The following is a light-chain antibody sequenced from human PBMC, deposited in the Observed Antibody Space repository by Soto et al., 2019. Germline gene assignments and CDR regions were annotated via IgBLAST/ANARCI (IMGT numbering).Light chain of an antibody. V-gene: IGLV2-14*01. J-gene: IGLJ2*01. CDR3: AAWDDSLNGHVV. Sequence: QSALTQPASVSGSPGQSITISCTGTSSDVGGYKYVSWYQQHPGKAPKVMIYEVSNRPSGVSTRFSGSKSGNTASLTISGLQSEDEAEYYCAAWDDSLNGHVVFGGGTKLTVL. CDR1: SSDVGGYKY. CDR2: EVS.